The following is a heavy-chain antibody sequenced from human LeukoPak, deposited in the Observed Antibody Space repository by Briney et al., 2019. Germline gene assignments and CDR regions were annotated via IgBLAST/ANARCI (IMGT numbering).Heavy chain of an antibody. J-gene: IGHJ4*02. CDR1: GGSISSSNYY. D-gene: IGHD3-3*01. CDR2: IFYTGNT. V-gene: IGHV4-39*01. Sequence: SETLSLTCTVSGGSISSSNYYWGWIRQPPGKGLDWSGSIFYTGNTYDNPSLKSRVIMSVDTSKNQFSLKLSSVTAADTAMYYCARLGPYYDFWSGYLPIDYWGQGTLVTVSS. CDR3: ARLGPYYDFWSGYLPIDY.